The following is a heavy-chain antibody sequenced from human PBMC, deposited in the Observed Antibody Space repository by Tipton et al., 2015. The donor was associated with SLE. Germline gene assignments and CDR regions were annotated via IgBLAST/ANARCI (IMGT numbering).Heavy chain of an antibody. CDR3: AKEMGCDTDACNEDYLDH. V-gene: IGHV3-33*06. D-gene: IGHD1-1*01. CDR1: GFTFTTYG. Sequence: QLVQSGGGVVQPGRSLRLSCATSGFTFTTYGFHWVRRAPGKGLEGVTVIWHDGRKEYYADSVKGRFTISRDNSENSLYLQMTSLRPEDTALYYCAKEMGCDTDACNEDYLDHWGRGTQVTVSS. J-gene: IGHJ4*02. CDR2: IWHDGRKE.